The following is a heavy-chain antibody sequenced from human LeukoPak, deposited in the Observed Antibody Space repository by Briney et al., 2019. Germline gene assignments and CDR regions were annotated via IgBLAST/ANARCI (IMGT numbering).Heavy chain of an antibody. D-gene: IGHD3-10*01. CDR3: ASLGDYCGSGSYAPFDH. V-gene: IGHV1-2*02. Sequence: ASVKVSCKASGYTFTGYYMHWVRQSPGQGLEWLGLINPNTGDTRYAQKFQGRVTMTRDTSISTAYMELSGLRSDDTAIYYCASLGDYCGSGSYAPFDHWGQGTLVTVSS. J-gene: IGHJ4*02. CDR1: GYTFTGYY. CDR2: INPNTGDT.